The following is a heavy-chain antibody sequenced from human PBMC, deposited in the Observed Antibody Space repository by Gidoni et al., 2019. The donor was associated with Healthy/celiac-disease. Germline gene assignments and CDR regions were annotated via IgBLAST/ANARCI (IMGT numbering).Heavy chain of an antibody. CDR3: ASQRAGDFDY. Sequence: QAPGQGLEWMGGIIPIFGTANYAQKFQGRVTITADESTSTAYMELSSLRSEDTAVYYCASQRAGDFDYWGQGTLVTVSS. V-gene: IGHV1-69*01. J-gene: IGHJ4*02. CDR2: IIPIFGTA. D-gene: IGHD6-19*01.